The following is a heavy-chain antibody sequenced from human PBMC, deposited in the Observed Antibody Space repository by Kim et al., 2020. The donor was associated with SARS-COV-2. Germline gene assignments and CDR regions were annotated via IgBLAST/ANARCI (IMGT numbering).Heavy chain of an antibody. J-gene: IGHJ6*02. D-gene: IGHD3-10*02. V-gene: IGHV3-74*01. Sequence: GGSLRLSCAVSRFTFDNFYIIWVRHAPGKGLVWVSRINKFGTVTNYADSVKGRFTMSRDNAENTLYLQLNSLRAEDTAVYYCARGMFRDGFDVWGQGTTVTVSS. CDR1: RFTFDNFY. CDR3: ARGMFRDGFDV. CDR2: INKFGTVT.